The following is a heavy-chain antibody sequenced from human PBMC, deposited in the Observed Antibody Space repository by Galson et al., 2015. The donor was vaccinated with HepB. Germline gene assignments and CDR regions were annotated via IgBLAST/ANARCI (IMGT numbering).Heavy chain of an antibody. V-gene: IGHV3-30*04. CDR1: GFSFSYFP. Sequence: SLRLSCAASGFSFSYFPMHWVRQAPGKGLDWVAVISYTGKYTNYADSGKGRFTISRDNSKNALYLQMNGLRVEDTALYYCVRPRGAGAGDYQNWYFDLWGRGTLVTVSS. CDR3: VRPRGAGAGDYQNWYFDL. D-gene: IGHD4-17*01. J-gene: IGHJ2*01. CDR2: ISYTGKYT.